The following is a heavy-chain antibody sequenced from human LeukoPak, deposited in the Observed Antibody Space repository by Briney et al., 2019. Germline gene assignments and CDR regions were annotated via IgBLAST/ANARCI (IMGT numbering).Heavy chain of an antibody. CDR3: ARKPLVATLYNWFEP. CDR1: GYSISSGYY. J-gene: IGHJ5*02. CDR2: IYHSGST. Sequence: SETLSLTCTVSGYSISSGYYWGWIRQPPGKGLEWIGSIYHSGSTYYNPSLKSRVTISVDTSKNQFSLKLSSVTAAATAVYYCARKPLVATLYNWFEPWGQGTLVTVSS. V-gene: IGHV4-38-2*02. D-gene: IGHD5-12*01.